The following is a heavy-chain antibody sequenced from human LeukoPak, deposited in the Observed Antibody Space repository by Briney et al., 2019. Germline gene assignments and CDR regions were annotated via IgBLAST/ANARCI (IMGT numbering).Heavy chain of an antibody. J-gene: IGHJ4*02. CDR2: ISGSGGST. CDR3: AKVTMVRGVYDY. Sequence: GGSLRLSCAASGFTFSSYAMSWVRQAPGKGLEWVSAISGSGGSTYYADSVKGRFTISRDKSKNTLYLQMNSLRAEDTAVYYCAKVTMVRGVYDYWGQGTLVTVSS. V-gene: IGHV3-23*01. D-gene: IGHD3-10*01. CDR1: GFTFSSYA.